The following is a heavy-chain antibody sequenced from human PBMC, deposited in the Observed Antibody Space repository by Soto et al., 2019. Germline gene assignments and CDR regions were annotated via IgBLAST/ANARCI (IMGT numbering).Heavy chain of an antibody. CDR2: IDPSDSYT. CDR3: ARQWDTAMFGFVHYSYYGMYV. J-gene: IGHJ6*02. CDR1: EYSFTSYW. Sequence: GKSMHSSCNGSEYSFTSYWISWVRQMPGKGLEWMGRIDPSDSYTNYSPSFQGHVTISADKSISTAYLQWSSLKASDTAMYYCARQWDTAMFGFVHYSYYGMYVLGQGTTVTVS. V-gene: IGHV5-10-1*01. D-gene: IGHD5-18*01.